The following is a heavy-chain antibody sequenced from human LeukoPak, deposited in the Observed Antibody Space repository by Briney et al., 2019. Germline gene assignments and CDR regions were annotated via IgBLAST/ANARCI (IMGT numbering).Heavy chain of an antibody. V-gene: IGHV3-30*09. CDR2: ISYDGTNK. CDR3: ARAERNAGVFDY. Sequence: GGSLRLSCVASGFTFSRYAMHWVRQAPGKGLEWVTFISYDGTNKYYADSVKGRFAISRDNSKNTLYLQMNSLRVEDTAVYYCARAERNAGVFDYWGQGTLVTVSS. D-gene: IGHD3-3*01. J-gene: IGHJ4*02. CDR1: GFTFSRYA.